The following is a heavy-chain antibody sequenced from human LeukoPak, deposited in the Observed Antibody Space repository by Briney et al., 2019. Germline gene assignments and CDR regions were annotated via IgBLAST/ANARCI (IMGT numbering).Heavy chain of an antibody. J-gene: IGHJ4*02. V-gene: IGHV4-61*02. D-gene: IGHD4-17*01. CDR1: GGSISSGSYY. CDR3: ARDRGGGRNDYGDYGLEIGIDY. Sequence: SETLSLTCTVSGGSISSGSYYWSWIRQPAGKGLEWIGRIYTSGSTNYNPSLKSRATISVDTSKNQFSLKLSSVTAADTAVYYCARDRGGGRNDYGDYGLEIGIDYWGQGTLVTVSS. CDR2: IYTSGST.